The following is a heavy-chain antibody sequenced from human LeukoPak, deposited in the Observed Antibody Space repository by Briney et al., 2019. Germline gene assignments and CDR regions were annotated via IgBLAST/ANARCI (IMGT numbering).Heavy chain of an antibody. D-gene: IGHD1-26*01. CDR2: ITDTGDST. J-gene: IGHJ4*02. V-gene: IGHV3-23*01. CDR1: GFPFSSSA. Sequence: GGSLRLSCAASGFPFSSSAMTWVRQAPGKGLEWVSTITDTGDSTHYADSVKGRFTISRDNSKNTLYLQMNSLRAEDTAVYYCARETEGGFDYWGQGTLVTVSS. CDR3: ARETEGGFDY.